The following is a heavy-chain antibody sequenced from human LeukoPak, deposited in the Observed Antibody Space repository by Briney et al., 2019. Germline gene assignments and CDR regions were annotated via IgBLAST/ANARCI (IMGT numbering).Heavy chain of an antibody. Sequence: ASVKDSCRASGYTFTGYYLQWVGQAPGQGVQWMGWISSYNGNTNYAQKLQGRVTMTTDTSTSTAYMELRSLRSDDTAVYYCAREYCSSTSCFGDAFDIWGQGTMVTVSS. J-gene: IGHJ3*02. CDR2: ISSYNGNT. CDR1: GYTFTGYY. CDR3: AREYCSSTSCFGDAFDI. V-gene: IGHV1-18*04. D-gene: IGHD2-2*01.